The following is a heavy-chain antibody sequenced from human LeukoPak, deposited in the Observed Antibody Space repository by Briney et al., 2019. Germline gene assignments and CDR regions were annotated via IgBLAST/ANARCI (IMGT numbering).Heavy chain of an antibody. CDR2: IYYSEST. CDR3: ARDKGRSSGSYLNAYDI. CDR1: GGSFSGYY. V-gene: IGHV4-59*01. Sequence: SETLSLTCAVYGGSFSGYYWSWIRQPPGKGLEWIGYIYYSESTNYNPSLKSRVTISLDTSKNQFSLRLSSVTAADTAVYYCARDKGRSSGSYLNAYDIWGQGTMVTVSS. J-gene: IGHJ3*02. D-gene: IGHD1-26*01.